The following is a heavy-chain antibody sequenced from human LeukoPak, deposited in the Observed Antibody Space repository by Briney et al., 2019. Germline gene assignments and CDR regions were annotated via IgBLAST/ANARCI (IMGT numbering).Heavy chain of an antibody. CDR2: MHYSGST. J-gene: IGHJ3*02. CDR1: GGSISSSSYY. D-gene: IGHD3-9*01. CDR3: ATGTIPDAFDI. V-gene: IGHV4-39*07. Sequence: SETLSLTCTVSGGSISSSSYYWGWIRQPPGKGLEWIGSMHYSGSTYYNPSLKSRVTISVDTSKNQFSLKLSSVTAADTAVYYCATGTIPDAFDIWGQGTMVTVSS.